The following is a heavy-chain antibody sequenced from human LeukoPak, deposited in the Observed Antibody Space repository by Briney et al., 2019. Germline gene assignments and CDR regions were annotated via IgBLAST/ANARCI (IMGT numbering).Heavy chain of an antibody. CDR3: ARGERLGPDF. D-gene: IGHD1-1*01. V-gene: IGHV4-59*01. CDR1: GDSIIGYY. CDR2: IHYSGSS. Sequence: SVTLSLTCTVSGDSIIGYYWSWIRQPPGKGLEWIGYIHYSGSSNYNPSLQSRVTISVDTSRGHFSLKLSSATAADTAVYYCARGERLGPDFWGQGTLVTVSS. J-gene: IGHJ4*02.